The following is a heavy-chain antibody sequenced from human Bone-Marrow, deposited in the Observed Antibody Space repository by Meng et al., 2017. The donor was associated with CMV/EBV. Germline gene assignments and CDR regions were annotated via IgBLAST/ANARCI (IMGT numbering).Heavy chain of an antibody. V-gene: IGHV3-48*03. CDR3: ARGGGGYDY. CDR1: GFSFSSYE. CDR2: ISRSGSTI. D-gene: IGHD3-10*01. J-gene: IGHJ4*02. Sequence: GGSLRLSCAASGFSFSSYEMNWVRQAPGRGLEWVSYISRSGSTIYYADSVKGRFTISRDNAKNSLSLQRNSLRAEDTAVYYCARGGGGYDYWGQGTLVTVSS.